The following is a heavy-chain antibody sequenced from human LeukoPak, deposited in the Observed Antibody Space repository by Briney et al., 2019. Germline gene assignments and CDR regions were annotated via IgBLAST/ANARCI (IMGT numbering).Heavy chain of an antibody. D-gene: IGHD3-9*01. CDR2: ISFDVSNK. Sequence: GGSLRLSCAASGFTFSSYGMHWVRQAPGKGLEWVAVISFDVSNKYYADSVKGRFTISRDNSKNTLYLQMNSLRAEDTAVYYCARARYDILTVSSPYYFDYWGQGTLVTVSS. V-gene: IGHV3-30*03. J-gene: IGHJ4*02. CDR3: ARARYDILTVSSPYYFDY. CDR1: GFTFSSYG.